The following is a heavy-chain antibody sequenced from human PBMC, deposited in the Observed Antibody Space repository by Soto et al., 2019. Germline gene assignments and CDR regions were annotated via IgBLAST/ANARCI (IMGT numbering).Heavy chain of an antibody. CDR1: GGSFSSYY. V-gene: IGHV4-34*01. CDR3: ARGWGRIFDY. J-gene: IGHJ4*02. Sequence: SVTLSLACAVYGGSFSSYYWSSIRQPPGKGLEWIGEINHSGSTNHNPSLKSRVTISVDTSKNQFSLKLSSVTAADTAVYYCARGWGRIFDYWGQGTLVTVS. D-gene: IGHD7-27*01. CDR2: INHSGST.